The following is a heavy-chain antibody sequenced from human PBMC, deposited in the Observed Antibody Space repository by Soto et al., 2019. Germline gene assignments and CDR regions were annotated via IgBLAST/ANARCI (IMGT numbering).Heavy chain of an antibody. V-gene: IGHV4-39*01. CDR1: GGSISSSSYY. CDR2: IYYSGST. J-gene: IGHJ4*02. Sequence: SETLSLTCTVSGGSISSSSYYWGWIRQPPGKGLEWIGSIYYSGSTYYNPSLKSRVTISVDTSKNQFSLKLSSVTAADTAVYYCARLFEVVVVAAPWNWGQGTLVTVSS. CDR3: ARLFEVVVVAAPWN. D-gene: IGHD2-15*01.